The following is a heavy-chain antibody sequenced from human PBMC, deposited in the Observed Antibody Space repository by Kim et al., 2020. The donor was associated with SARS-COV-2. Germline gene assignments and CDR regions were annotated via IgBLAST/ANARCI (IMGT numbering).Heavy chain of an antibody. V-gene: IGHV4-31*03. CDR2: IYYSGST. D-gene: IGHD5-18*01. Sequence: SETLSLTCTVSGGSISSGGYYWSWIRQHPGKGLEWIGYIYYSGSTYYNPSLKSRVTISVDTSKNQFSLKLSSVTAADTAVYYCAREHSRFGYSYGVDYWGQGTLVTVSS. J-gene: IGHJ4*02. CDR1: GGSISSGGYY. CDR3: AREHSRFGYSYGVDY.